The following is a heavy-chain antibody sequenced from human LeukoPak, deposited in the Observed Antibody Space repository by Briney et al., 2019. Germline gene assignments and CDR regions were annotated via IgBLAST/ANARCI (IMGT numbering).Heavy chain of an antibody. D-gene: IGHD3-16*01. CDR3: AKDLAGGFDY. CDR2: IRSKADSYAT. CDR1: GFTFSDSG. Sequence: GGSLRLSCAASGFTFSDSGMHWVRQASGKGLEWVGHIRSKADSYATVYAASVKGRFTISRDNSKNTLYLQMNSLRAEDTAVYYCAKDLAGGFDYWGQGTLVTVSS. J-gene: IGHJ4*02. V-gene: IGHV3-73*01.